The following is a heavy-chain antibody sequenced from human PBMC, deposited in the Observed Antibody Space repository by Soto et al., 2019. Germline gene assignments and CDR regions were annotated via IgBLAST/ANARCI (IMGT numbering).Heavy chain of an antibody. V-gene: IGHV1-8*01. D-gene: IGHD4-17*01. Sequence: ASVKVSCKASGYTFTSYDINWVRQATGQGLEWMGWMNPNSGNTGYAQKFQGRVTMTRNTSISTAYMELSSLRSEDTAVYYCARVRATVTTGGMDVWGQGTTVTSP. CDR3: ARVRATVTTGGMDV. CDR2: MNPNSGNT. CDR1: GYTFTSYD. J-gene: IGHJ6*02.